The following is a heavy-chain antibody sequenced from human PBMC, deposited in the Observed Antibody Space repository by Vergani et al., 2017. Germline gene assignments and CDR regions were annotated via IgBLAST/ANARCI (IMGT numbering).Heavy chain of an antibody. CDR1: GFTFSSYA. Sequence: EVQLLESGGGLAQPGGSLRLSCAASGFTFSSYAMSWVRQAPGKGLEWVSAIYSGGSTYYADSVKGRFTISRDNSKNTLYLQMNSLRAEDTAVYYCARVGRFDPWGQGTLVTVSS. V-gene: IGHV3-66*02. D-gene: IGHD3-10*01. CDR3: ARVGRFDP. CDR2: IYSGGST. J-gene: IGHJ5*02.